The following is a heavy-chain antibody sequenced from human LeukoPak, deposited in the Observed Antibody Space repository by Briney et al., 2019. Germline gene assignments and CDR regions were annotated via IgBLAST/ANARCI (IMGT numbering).Heavy chain of an antibody. CDR3: AKDLRGSGWTYYFDY. V-gene: IGHV3-23*01. Sequence: PGGSLRLSCAASGFTFSSYAMSWVRQAPGKGLEWVSAISGSGGSTYYADSVKGRFTISRDNSKNTLYLQMNSLRAEDTAVYYCAKDLRGSGWTYYFDYWGQGTLVTVSS. CDR2: ISGSGGST. CDR1: GFTFSSYA. D-gene: IGHD6-19*01. J-gene: IGHJ4*02.